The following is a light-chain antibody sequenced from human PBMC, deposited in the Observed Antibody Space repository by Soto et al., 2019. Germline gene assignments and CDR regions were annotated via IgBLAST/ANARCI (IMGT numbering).Light chain of an antibody. CDR2: DVS. Sequence: EIILTQSPDTLSVSPGERATLSCRASQSIRTKLAWHQHKPGQAPRLLIYDVSNRATGVPARFSGSRSGTEFTLTISSLQSEDCAIYYCQQYDNWPPEYTFGQGTKVDIK. CDR1: QSIRTK. CDR3: QQYDNWPPEYT. J-gene: IGKJ2*01. V-gene: IGKV3-15*01.